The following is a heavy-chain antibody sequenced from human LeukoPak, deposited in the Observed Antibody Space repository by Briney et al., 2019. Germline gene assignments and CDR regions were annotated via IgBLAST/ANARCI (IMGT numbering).Heavy chain of an antibody. J-gene: IGHJ4*02. CDR2: ISVSGGST. V-gene: IGHV3-23*01. CDR1: GFTFSTYA. D-gene: IGHD5-12*01. CDR3: AKGFGYSGYDLHY. Sequence: PGGSLRLSCAASGFTFSTYAMSWVRQAPGKGLEWVSAISVSGGSTNYADSVKGRFTISRDNSKNTLYLQMNSLRAEDTALYYCAKGFGYSGYDLHYWGQGTLVTVSS.